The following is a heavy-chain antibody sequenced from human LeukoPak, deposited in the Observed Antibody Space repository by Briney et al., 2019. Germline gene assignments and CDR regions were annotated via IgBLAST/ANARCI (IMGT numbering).Heavy chain of an antibody. Sequence: GASVKVSCKASGYTFTSYGISWVRQAPGQGLEWMGWISAYNGNTNYAQQLQGRVTMTTDTSTSTAYMELRSLRADDTAVCYCARVRDILTGYYRDASDIWGQGTMVTVSS. J-gene: IGHJ3*02. CDR3: ARVRDILTGYYRDASDI. CDR2: ISAYNGNT. D-gene: IGHD3-9*01. CDR1: GYTFTSYG. V-gene: IGHV1-18*01.